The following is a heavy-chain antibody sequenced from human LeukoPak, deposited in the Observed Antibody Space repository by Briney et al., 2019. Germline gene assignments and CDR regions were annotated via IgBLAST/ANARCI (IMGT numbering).Heavy chain of an antibody. J-gene: IGHJ4*02. Sequence: PGGSLRLSCAASGFTFSSYSMNWVRQAPGKGLEWVSSISTSSSYIYYADSVKGRFTISRDNAKKSVNLQMNSLRAEDTAVYYCARGTLNIPGEQGAFDYWGQGTLVTVSS. V-gene: IGHV3-21*01. D-gene: IGHD1-14*01. CDR3: ARGTLNIPGEQGAFDY. CDR2: ISTSSSYI. CDR1: GFTFSSYS.